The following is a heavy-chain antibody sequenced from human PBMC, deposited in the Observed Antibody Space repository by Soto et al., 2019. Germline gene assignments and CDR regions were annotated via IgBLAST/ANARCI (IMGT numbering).Heavy chain of an antibody. V-gene: IGHV3-11*01. CDR3: ARHRYYEGSVPGYGMDV. J-gene: IGHJ6*02. CDR1: GFTFSDYY. D-gene: IGHD3-16*01. CDR2: ISSGGSFI. Sequence: QVQLVESGGGLVKPGGSLRLSCAASGFTFSDYYMSWIRQAPGKGLEYISYISSGGSFIYYADSVKGRFTISRDTAKTSLYLQMNSLRAEDTALYYCARHRYYEGSVPGYGMDVWGQGTTVTGSS.